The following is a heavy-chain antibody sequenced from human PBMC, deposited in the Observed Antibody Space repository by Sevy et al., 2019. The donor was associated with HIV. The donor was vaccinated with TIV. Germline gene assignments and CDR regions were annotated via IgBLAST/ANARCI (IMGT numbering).Heavy chain of an antibody. CDR2: FKSKIHGGTT. V-gene: IGHV3-49*04. D-gene: IGHD1-26*01. Sequence: GGSLRLSCTASGFIFGDYGMSWVRQAPGKGLEWIAFFKSKIHGGTTENAASVKGRFTISRDDSKNIVYLQMSNLKTEETAVYYCTRWSGSQSIFDYWGQGTLVTVS. J-gene: IGHJ4*02. CDR1: GFIFGDYG. CDR3: TRWSGSQSIFDY.